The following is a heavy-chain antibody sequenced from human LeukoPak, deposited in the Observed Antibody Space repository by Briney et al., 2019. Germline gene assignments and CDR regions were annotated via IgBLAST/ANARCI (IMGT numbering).Heavy chain of an antibody. CDR2: ISSSSDYI. CDR1: GFTFSGYT. V-gene: IGHV3-21*01. Sequence: GGSLRLSYAASGFTFSGYTMNWVRQAPGKGLEWVSSISSSSDYIYYADSVQGRFTISRDNAKNSLYLQMNSLRAEDTAVYYCARDYSLTAMDVWGQGTTVTVSS. CDR3: ARDYSLTAMDV. J-gene: IGHJ6*02. D-gene: IGHD2-15*01.